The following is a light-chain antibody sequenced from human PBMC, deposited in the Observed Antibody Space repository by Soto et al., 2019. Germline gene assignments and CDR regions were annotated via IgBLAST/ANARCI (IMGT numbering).Light chain of an antibody. CDR3: QEYKSYSWT. V-gene: IGKV1-5*01. J-gene: IGKJ1*01. CDR2: DAS. Sequence: FAWYQQKPGKAPKLLIYDASSLESGVPSRVSGSGSGTEFTLTIDSLQPDDFATYYCQEYKSYSWTFAQRTKVAIK.